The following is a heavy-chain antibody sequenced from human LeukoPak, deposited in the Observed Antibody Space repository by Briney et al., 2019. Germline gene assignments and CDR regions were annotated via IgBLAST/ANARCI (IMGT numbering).Heavy chain of an antibody. CDR3: ARLDSSGWFGGSYFDY. CDR1: GYSFTSYW. D-gene: IGHD6-19*01. Sequence: GESLKISCKGSGYSFTSYWIGWMRQMPGEGLEWMGIIYPGDSDTRYSPSFQGQVTISADKSISTAYLQWSSLKASDTAMYYCARLDSSGWFGGSYFDYWGQGTLVTVSS. CDR2: IYPGDSDT. J-gene: IGHJ4*02. V-gene: IGHV5-51*01.